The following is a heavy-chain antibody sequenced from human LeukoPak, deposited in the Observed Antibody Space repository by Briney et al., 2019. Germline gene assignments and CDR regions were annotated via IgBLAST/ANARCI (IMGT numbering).Heavy chain of an antibody. CDR1: GFTFSSYS. D-gene: IGHD6-6*01. CDR3: ATSYSSSSGDFDY. Sequence: GGSLRLSCAASGFTFSSYSMNWVRQAPGKGLEWVSSISSSSSYIYYADSVKGRFTISRDNAKNSLYLQMNSLRAEDTAVYYCATSYSSSSGDFDYWGQGTLVTVSS. J-gene: IGHJ4*02. V-gene: IGHV3-21*01. CDR2: ISSSSSYI.